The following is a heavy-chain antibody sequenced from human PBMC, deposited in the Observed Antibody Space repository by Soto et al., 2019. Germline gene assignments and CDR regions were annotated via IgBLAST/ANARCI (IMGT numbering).Heavy chain of an antibody. J-gene: IGHJ4*02. V-gene: IGHV4-39*01. Sequence: QLQLQESGPGVVKPSETLSLTCTVSGDSIDRSNYYWDWIRQPPGKGLEWIGTTYYNGNAYYNPSRKSRVTMSVDTSKNQFSLKLISVTAADTAGYYCARHFVAVVIKGWGYWGQGALVTVSS. CDR3: ARHFVAVVIKGWGY. D-gene: IGHD3-22*01. CDR2: TYYNGNA. CDR1: GDSIDRSNYY.